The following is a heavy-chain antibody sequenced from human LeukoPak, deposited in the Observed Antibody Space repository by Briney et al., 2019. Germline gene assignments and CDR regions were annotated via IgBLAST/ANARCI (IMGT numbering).Heavy chain of an antibody. CDR3: AKDRVTRGYSYGTDAFDI. D-gene: IGHD5-18*01. CDR1: GFTFSSYG. CDR2: IRYDGSNK. V-gene: IGHV3-30*02. J-gene: IGHJ3*02. Sequence: GGSLRLSCAASGFTFSSYGMHWVRQAPGKGLEWVAFIRYDGSNKYYADSVKGRFTISRDNSKNTLYLRMNSLRAEDTAVYYCAKDRVTRGYSYGTDAFDIWGQGTMVTVSS.